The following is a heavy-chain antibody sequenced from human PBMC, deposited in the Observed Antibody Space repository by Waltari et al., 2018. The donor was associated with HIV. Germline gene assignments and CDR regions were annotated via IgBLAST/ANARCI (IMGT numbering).Heavy chain of an antibody. CDR2: IYSGGST. CDR1: GFTFSDNY. J-gene: IGHJ6*02. V-gene: IGHV3-53*01. CDR3: ARDPRSSGYYGMDV. Sequence: EVPLVESVGGLIAPGGALRLTCAGSGFTFSDNYMSWVRQAPGKGLEWVSVIYSGGSTYYADSVKGRFTISRDNSKNTLSLHMNSLRAEDTAVYYCARDPRSSGYYGMDVWGQGATVTVSS. D-gene: IGHD1-26*01.